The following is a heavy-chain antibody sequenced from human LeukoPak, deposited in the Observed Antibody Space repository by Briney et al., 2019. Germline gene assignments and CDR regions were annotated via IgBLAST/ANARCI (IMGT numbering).Heavy chain of an antibody. D-gene: IGHD5-12*01. CDR3: ARAREEVATSY. Sequence: ASVKASCKASGYTFTSYDIIWVRQATGQGLEWMGWMNPNSGNTGYAQKFQGRVTMTRNTSVSTAYMELSSLRSEDTAVYYCARAREEVATSYWGQGTLVTVSS. CDR2: MNPNSGNT. J-gene: IGHJ4*02. CDR1: GYTFTSYD. V-gene: IGHV1-8*01.